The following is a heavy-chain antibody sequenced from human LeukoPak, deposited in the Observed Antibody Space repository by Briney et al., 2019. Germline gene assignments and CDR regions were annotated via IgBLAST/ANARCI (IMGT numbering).Heavy chain of an antibody. J-gene: IGHJ6*03. D-gene: IGHD3-3*01. CDR1: GYTFTSYD. Sequence: GASVKVSCKASGYTFTSYDINWVRQATGQGLEWMGWMNPNSGNTGYAQKFQGRVTITRNTSISTAYMELSSLRSEGTAVYYCARRGDDFWSGYHYYYMDVWGKGTTVTVSS. V-gene: IGHV1-8*03. CDR2: MNPNSGNT. CDR3: ARRGDDFWSGYHYYYMDV.